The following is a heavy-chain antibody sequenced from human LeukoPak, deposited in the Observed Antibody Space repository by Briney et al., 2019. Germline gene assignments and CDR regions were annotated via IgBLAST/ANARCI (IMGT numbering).Heavy chain of an antibody. J-gene: IGHJ4*02. Sequence: SETLSLTCTVSGGSISSYYWSWIRQPPGKGLEWIGYIYYSGGTNYNPSLKSRVTISVDTSKNQFSLKLSSVTAADTAVYYCARLGATVSSGLWYFDYWGQGTLVTVSS. CDR1: GGSISSYY. D-gene: IGHD6-19*01. CDR2: IYYSGGT. V-gene: IGHV4-59*08. CDR3: ARLGATVSSGLWYFDY.